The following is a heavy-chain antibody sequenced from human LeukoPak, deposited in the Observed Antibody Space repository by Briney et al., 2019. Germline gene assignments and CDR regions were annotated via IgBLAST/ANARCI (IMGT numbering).Heavy chain of an antibody. CDR1: GFTFSSYA. CDR3: AKAAYGDYVNWFDP. J-gene: IGHJ5*02. CDR2: ISYDGSNK. D-gene: IGHD4-17*01. V-gene: IGHV3-30-3*01. Sequence: PGRSQRLSCAASGFTFSSYAMHWVRQAPGKGLEWVAVISYDGSNKYYADSVKGRFTISRDNSKNTLYLQMNSLRAEDTALYYCAKAAYGDYVNWFDPWGQGTLVTVSS.